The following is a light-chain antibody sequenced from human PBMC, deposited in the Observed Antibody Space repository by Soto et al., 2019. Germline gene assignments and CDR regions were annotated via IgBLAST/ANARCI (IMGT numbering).Light chain of an antibody. CDR3: QHYNSYPWP. Sequence: DLALTPSPSTLSASVGDRVTITCPASQSISSWLAWYQQKPGKAPKLLIYEASSLESGVPSRFSGSGSGTEFTLTISSLQPDDFATYYCQHYNSYPWPFGQGTKV. CDR2: EAS. V-gene: IGKV1-5*03. CDR1: QSISSW. J-gene: IGKJ1*01.